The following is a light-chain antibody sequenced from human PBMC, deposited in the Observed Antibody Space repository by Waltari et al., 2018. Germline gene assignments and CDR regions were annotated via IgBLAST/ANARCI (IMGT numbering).Light chain of an antibody. V-gene: IGKV3-15*01. CDR1: ESVHSN. CDR3: QQYNRWPPIT. CDR2: EAS. J-gene: IGKJ5*01. Sequence: EIVMTQSPATLSVSPGERVTLSCRASESVHSNIPWYQQKPGQAPRLRIYEASTRATGIPARVRGSESGTGFTLTMSGLQSDDFAVYYCQQYNRWPPITFGQGTRLEIK.